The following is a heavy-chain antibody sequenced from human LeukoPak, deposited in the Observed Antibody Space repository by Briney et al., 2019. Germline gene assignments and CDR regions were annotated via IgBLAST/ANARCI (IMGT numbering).Heavy chain of an antibody. Sequence: PSETLSLTCTVSSGSIGSGAYYWGWIRQPPGKGLEWIGTIHYSGKTYYNPSLKSRITISIDTSKKQFALKLSSVTAADTAVYYCARDYGDHRVDYWGQGTLVTVSS. D-gene: IGHD4-17*01. CDR2: IHYSGKT. V-gene: IGHV4-39*06. CDR3: ARDYGDHRVDY. J-gene: IGHJ4*02. CDR1: SGSIGSGAYY.